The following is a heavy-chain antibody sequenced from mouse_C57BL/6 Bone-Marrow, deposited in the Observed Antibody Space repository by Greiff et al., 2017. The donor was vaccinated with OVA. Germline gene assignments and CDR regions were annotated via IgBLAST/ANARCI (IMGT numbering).Heavy chain of an antibody. V-gene: IGHV1-69*01. Sequence: QVQLKQPGAELVMPGASVKLSCKASGYTFTSYWMHWVKQRPGQGLEWIGEIDPSDSYTNYNQKFKGKSTLTVDKSSSTAYMQLSSLTSEDSAVYYCARGYDYDGDWYFDVWCTGTTVTVSS. CDR1: GYTFTSYW. CDR2: IDPSDSYT. J-gene: IGHJ1*03. D-gene: IGHD2-4*01. CDR3: ARGYDYDGDWYFDV.